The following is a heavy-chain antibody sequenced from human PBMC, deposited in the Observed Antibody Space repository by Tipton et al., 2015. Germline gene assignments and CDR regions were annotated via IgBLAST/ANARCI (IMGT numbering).Heavy chain of an antibody. CDR2: ISGRTGTI. J-gene: IGHJ3*02. Sequence: SLRLSCVASGFPFSAHGLNWVRQAPGKGLEWVSYISGRTGTIYYADSVKGRFTISRDNAKNSLYLQLNSLRAEDTAVYFCARDLRAHYYDSSSYYPDAFHIWGQGALVTVSS. CDR1: GFPFSAHG. CDR3: ARDLRAHYYDSSSYYPDAFHI. D-gene: IGHD3-22*01. V-gene: IGHV3-48*04.